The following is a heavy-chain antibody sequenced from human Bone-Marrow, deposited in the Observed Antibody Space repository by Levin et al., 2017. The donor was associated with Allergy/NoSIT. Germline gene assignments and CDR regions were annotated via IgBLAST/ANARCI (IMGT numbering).Heavy chain of an antibody. CDR1: GYTFTGYY. V-gene: IGHV1-2*04. Sequence: ASVKVSCKASGYTFTGYYMHWVRQAPGQGLEWMGWINPNSGGTNYAQKFQGWVTMTRDTSISTAYMELSRLRSDDTAVYYCARAIFTGYSSGWFDYWGQGTLVTVSS. J-gene: IGHJ4*02. CDR3: ARAIFTGYSSGWFDY. D-gene: IGHD6-19*01. CDR2: INPNSGGT.